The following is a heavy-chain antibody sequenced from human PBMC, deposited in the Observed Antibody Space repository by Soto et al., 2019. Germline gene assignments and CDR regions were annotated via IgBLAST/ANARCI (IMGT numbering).Heavy chain of an antibody. J-gene: IGHJ3*02. CDR2: IYWDDDK. CDR1: GLSLSTSGVV. V-gene: IGHV2-5*02. D-gene: IGHD6-13*01. CDR3: AHRASAGTDDAFDS. Sequence: QSTLKESGPTLLKPTQTLTLTCTFSGLSLSTSGVVVGWIRQPPGMALEGLALIYWDDDKRYSPSLKSRLTITKDTSKNQVVLPMTNVDAVATATDYCAHRASAGTDDAFDSRGQGTLVTVSS.